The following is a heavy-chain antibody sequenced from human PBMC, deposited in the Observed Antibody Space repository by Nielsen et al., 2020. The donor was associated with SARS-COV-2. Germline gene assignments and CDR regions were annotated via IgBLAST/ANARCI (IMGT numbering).Heavy chain of an antibody. Sequence: GESLKISCVVSGFSFSDYSMSWIRQAPGKGLEWVSYISRSGSIIQHADSVKGRFTISRDNAKNLLYLQMDNLRVDDTAVYYCAGPASWGQGTVVTVSA. V-gene: IGHV3-11*01. CDR2: ISRSGSII. CDR3: AGPAS. CDR1: GFSFSDYS. D-gene: IGHD2-2*01. J-gene: IGHJ5*02.